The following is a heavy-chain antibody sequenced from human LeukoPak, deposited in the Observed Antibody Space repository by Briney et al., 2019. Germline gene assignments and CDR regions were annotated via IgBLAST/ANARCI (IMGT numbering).Heavy chain of an antibody. CDR3: ARGPYGWKYFDY. V-gene: IGHV1-2*02. CDR2: INPNSGGT. D-gene: IGHD1-1*01. J-gene: IGHJ4*02. CDR1: GYTFTGYY. Sequence: ASVKVSCKASGYTFTGYYMHWVRQAPGQGLEWMGWINPNSGGTNYAQKFQGRVTMTRDTSISTAHMELSRLRSDDTAVYYCARGPYGWKYFDYWGQGTLVTVSS.